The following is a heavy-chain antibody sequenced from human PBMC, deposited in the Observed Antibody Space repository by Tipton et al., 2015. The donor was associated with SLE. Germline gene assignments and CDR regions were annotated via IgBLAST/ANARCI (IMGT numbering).Heavy chain of an antibody. V-gene: IGHV3-49*03. CDR2: IRSEAFGGTT. D-gene: IGHD6-13*01. Sequence: SLRLSCTASGFTFGDYAMSWFRQAPGKGLEWVTFIRSEAFGGTTEYAASVKGRFSISRDDSKNTGYLEMNSLRAEDTAMYYCVATGSIDSWGQGALVTVSS. J-gene: IGHJ4*02. CDR3: VATGSIDS. CDR1: GFTFGDYA.